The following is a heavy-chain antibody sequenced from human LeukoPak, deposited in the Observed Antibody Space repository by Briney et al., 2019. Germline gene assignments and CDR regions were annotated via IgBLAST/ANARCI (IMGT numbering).Heavy chain of an antibody. J-gene: IGHJ6*02. CDR1: GYRSTIVS. CDR3: ARLKVPHSGMDV. CDR2: IYPGDSDT. V-gene: IGHV5-51*01. Sequence: ESLKIPWKGSGYRSTIVSVGGVCQMPGKSLEWMGIIYPGDSDTRYSPSFQGQVTISADKSISTAYLQWSSLKASDTAMYYCARLKVPHSGMDVWGQGTTVTVSS.